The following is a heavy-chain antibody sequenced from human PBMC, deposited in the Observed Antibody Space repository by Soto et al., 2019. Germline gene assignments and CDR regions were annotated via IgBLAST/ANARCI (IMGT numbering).Heavy chain of an antibody. D-gene: IGHD2-15*01. Sequence: ASVKVSCKASGYTFTGYYMHWVRQAPGQGLEWMGWINPNSGGTNYAQKFQGRVTMTRDTSISTAYMELSRLRSGGTAVYYCASGSGRGGYYGMDVWGQGTTVTVSS. CDR3: ASGSGRGGYYGMDV. CDR1: GYTFTGYY. CDR2: INPNSGGT. J-gene: IGHJ6*02. V-gene: IGHV1-2*02.